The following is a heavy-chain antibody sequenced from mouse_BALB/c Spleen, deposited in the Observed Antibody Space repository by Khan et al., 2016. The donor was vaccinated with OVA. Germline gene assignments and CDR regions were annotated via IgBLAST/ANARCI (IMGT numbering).Heavy chain of an antibody. J-gene: IGHJ3*01. CDR2: INPGTGYT. Sequence: VKLKQSGAELAKPGASVKMSCKASGYTFTSYWMHWVKQRPGQGLEWIGYINPGTGYTVYNQIFKDKATLTTDKSSSTAYMQLRSLTSEDSAVFYCSVRGLFVVVVYWGQGSLVTVSA. CDR3: SVRGLFVVVVY. D-gene: IGHD1-1*02. CDR1: GYTFTSYW. V-gene: IGHV1-7*01.